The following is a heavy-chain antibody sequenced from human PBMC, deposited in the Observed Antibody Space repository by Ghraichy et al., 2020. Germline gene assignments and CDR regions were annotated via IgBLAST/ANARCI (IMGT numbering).Heavy chain of an antibody. J-gene: IGHJ6*02. Sequence: GGSLRLSCAASGFTFSTYSMHWVRQAPGKGLEWVAVISHDGSNKYYADSVRGRFTITRDNSKNTLYLQMNSLKAEDTAMYYGARDIKSSYWSYYYYAMDVWGHGTTITVSS. CDR3: ARDIKSSYWSYYYYAMDV. CDR1: GFTFSTYS. V-gene: IGHV3-30-3*01. CDR2: ISHDGSNK. D-gene: IGHD6-13*01.